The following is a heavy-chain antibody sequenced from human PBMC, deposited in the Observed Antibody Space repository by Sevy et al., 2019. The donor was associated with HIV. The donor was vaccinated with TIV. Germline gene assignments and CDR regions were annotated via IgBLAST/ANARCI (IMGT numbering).Heavy chain of an antibody. CDR3: VAANTWQDY. Sequence: GGSLRLSCAASGFTFSSYWMHWVRQAPGKGPVWVSGVNSDGSSTNYADSVKGRFTMSRDSAKNTLYLQMNRLRAEDTAVYFCVAANTWQDYWGHGTLVTVSS. J-gene: IGHJ4*01. CDR2: VNSDGSST. D-gene: IGHD2-15*01. CDR1: GFTFSSYW. V-gene: IGHV3-74*01.